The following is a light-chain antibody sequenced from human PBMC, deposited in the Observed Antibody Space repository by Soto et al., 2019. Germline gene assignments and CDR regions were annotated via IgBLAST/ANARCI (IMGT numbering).Light chain of an antibody. Sequence: EIVLTQSPGTLSLSPGERATLSCRASQSITNNYLAWYQQKPGQAPRLLIYVASNRAAGIPDRFSGSGSGTDFSLTISRLELEVFEVFYCQIYGRSPFPPFAQGTGLEI. CDR2: VAS. J-gene: IGKJ5*01. CDR1: QSITNNY. V-gene: IGKV3-20*01. CDR3: QIYGRSPFPP.